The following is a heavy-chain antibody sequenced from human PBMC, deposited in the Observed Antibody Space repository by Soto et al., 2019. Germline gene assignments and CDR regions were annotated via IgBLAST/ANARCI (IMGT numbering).Heavy chain of an antibody. J-gene: IGHJ4*02. CDR2: IGDNT. CDR3: AKENDSSWSRPTFDY. V-gene: IGHV3-23*01. D-gene: IGHD6-13*01. CDR1: GFSFSNYP. Sequence: GGSLRLSCAASGFSFSNYPMTWVRQAPGKGLEWVSTIGDNTYYVDSVKGRFTISRDNSKNTLYLRMNSLRAEDTAVYYCAKENDSSWSRPTFDYWGQGTVVTVSS.